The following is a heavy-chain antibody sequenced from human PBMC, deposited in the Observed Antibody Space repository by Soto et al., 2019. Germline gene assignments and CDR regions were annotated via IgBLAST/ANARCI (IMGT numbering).Heavy chain of an antibody. CDR1: GFTFRQYD. D-gene: IGHD3-16*01. CDR2: ISYDGSGT. CDR3: ARESMIGPLFDYYGLDF. J-gene: IGHJ6*02. Sequence: QVQLVESGGGVVQHGRSLRLSCGASGFTFRQYDIHWVRQAPGKGLEWVAVISYDGSGTYYTDSVKGRFTLSRDNSNNTVYLQMNSLRLEDTAVYYCARESMIGPLFDYYGLDFWGQGTTVTVSS. V-gene: IGHV3-30-3*01.